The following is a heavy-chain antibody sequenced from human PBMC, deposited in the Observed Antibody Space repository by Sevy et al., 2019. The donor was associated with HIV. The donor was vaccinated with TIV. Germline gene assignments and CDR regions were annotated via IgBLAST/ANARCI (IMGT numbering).Heavy chain of an antibody. J-gene: IGHJ4*02. CDR3: ARDRGSSVDYFDY. CDR2: TYYRSKWYN. V-gene: IGHV6-1*01. CDR1: GDSVSSNSAA. Sequence: KQSQTLSLTCAISGDSVSSNSAAWNWIWQSASRGLEWLGRTYYRSKWYNDYAVSVKSRITINPDTSKNQFSLQLNSVTPEDTAVYYSARDRGSSVDYFDYWGQGTLVTVSS. D-gene: IGHD6-6*01.